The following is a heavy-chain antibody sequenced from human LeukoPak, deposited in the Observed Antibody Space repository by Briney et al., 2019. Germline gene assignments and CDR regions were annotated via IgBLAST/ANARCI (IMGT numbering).Heavy chain of an antibody. D-gene: IGHD4-11*01. Sequence: SETLSLTCAVYGGSFSGYYWSWIRPPPGKGLEWIGEINHSGSTNYNPSLKSRVTISVDTSKNQFSLKLSSVTAADTAVYYCARVTVTITDYWGQGTLVTVSS. J-gene: IGHJ4*02. CDR3: ARVTVTITDY. CDR1: GGSFSGYY. V-gene: IGHV4-34*01. CDR2: INHSGST.